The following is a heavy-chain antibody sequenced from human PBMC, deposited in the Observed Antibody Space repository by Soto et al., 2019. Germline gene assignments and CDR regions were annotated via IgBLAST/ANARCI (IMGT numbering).Heavy chain of an antibody. CDR3: ARGGKSSYGMDV. D-gene: IGHD3-16*01. J-gene: IGHJ6*02. CDR2: IFPADSDT. Sequence: GESLKISCQHSGYSFTSNWIGWVRQMPGKGLERMGIIFPADSDTRYSPSFQGQVTISADKSISTAYLQWSSLKASDTAIYYCARGGKSSYGMDVWGQGTTVTVSS. V-gene: IGHV5-51*01. CDR1: GYSFTSNW.